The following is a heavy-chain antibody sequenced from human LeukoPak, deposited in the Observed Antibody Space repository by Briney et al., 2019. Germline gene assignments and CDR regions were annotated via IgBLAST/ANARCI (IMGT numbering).Heavy chain of an antibody. Sequence: GGSLRLSCATSGLTFSTYTMSWVRQAPGKGLEWVSAISGSGGSTYYADSVKGRFTISRDNSKNTLYLQMNSLRAEDTAVYYCAKDHIVVVTAILGAFDIWGQGTMVTVSS. CDR3: AKDHIVVVTAILGAFDI. CDR1: GLTFSTYT. D-gene: IGHD2-21*02. J-gene: IGHJ3*02. V-gene: IGHV3-23*01. CDR2: ISGSGGST.